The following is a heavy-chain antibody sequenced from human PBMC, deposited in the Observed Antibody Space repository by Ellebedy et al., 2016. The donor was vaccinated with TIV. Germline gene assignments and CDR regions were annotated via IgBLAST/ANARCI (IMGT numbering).Heavy chain of an antibody. CDR1: GYSFTSYW. CDR3: ARRPFRSRSLYDY. Sequence: GESLKISCKGSGYSFTSYWVGWVRQMPGKGLEWMGNIYPGDSDTRYSPSFQGQVTISADKSISTAYLQWSSLKASDTAMYYCARRPFRSRSLYDYWGQGTLVTVSS. J-gene: IGHJ4*02. CDR2: IYPGDSDT. D-gene: IGHD3-3*01. V-gene: IGHV5-51*01.